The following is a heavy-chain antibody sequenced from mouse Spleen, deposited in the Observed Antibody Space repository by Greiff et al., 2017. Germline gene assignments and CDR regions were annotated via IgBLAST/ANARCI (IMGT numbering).Heavy chain of an antibody. D-gene: IGHD2-4*01. Sequence: QVQLQQSGPELVKPGASVKISCKASGYAFSSSWMNWVKQRPGKGLEWIGRIYPGDGDTNYNGKFKGKATLTADKSSSTAYMQLSSLTSEDSAVYFCAREMITSAWFAYWGQGTLVTVSA. CDR2: IYPGDGDT. CDR1: GYAFSSSW. V-gene: IGHV1-82*01. CDR3: AREMITSAWFAY. J-gene: IGHJ3*01.